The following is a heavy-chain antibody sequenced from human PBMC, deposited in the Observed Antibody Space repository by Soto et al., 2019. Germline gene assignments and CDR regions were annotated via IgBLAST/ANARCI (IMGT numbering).Heavy chain of an antibody. J-gene: IGHJ6*02. Sequence: QVQLVQSGAELKKPGASVKVSCKASGYTFTNYGISWVRQAPGQGLEWMGWINTYQGNTKYAQKLQGRVTMTKDTSTSTAYMELTSLRSDDTAVYYCARSPGYSASWGYFYYGMKIWGQGTTVIVSS. CDR3: ARSPGYSASWGYFYYGMKI. CDR2: INTYQGNT. D-gene: IGHD6-13*01. CDR1: GYTFTNYG. V-gene: IGHV1-18*01.